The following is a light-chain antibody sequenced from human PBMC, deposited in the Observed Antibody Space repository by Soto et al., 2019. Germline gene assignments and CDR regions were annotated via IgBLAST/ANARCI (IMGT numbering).Light chain of an antibody. Sequence: QSVLTQPPSASGSPGQSVAISCTGTSSDVGGYNYVSWYQQHPGKAPKLMIYEVNKRPSGVPDRISGSKSGNTASLNVSGLQAEDEADYYCSSYAGSSNVFGTGTKVTVL. CDR2: EVN. J-gene: IGLJ1*01. V-gene: IGLV2-8*01. CDR1: SSDVGGYNY. CDR3: SSYAGSSNV.